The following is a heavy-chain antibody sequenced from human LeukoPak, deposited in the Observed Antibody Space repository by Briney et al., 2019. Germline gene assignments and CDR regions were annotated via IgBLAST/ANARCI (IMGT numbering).Heavy chain of an antibody. CDR2: GSESGGT. D-gene: IGHD3-3*01. V-gene: IGHV4-34*01. CDR3: AKNGQSGFSFDP. Sequence: PSETLSLTCAVYGGSLNGHYWSWIRQPPAKGLEWIGEGSESGGTKFNPSLKSRVTISADTSKNQFSLKLNSVTAADTAVYYCAKNGQSGFSFDPWGQGTLVTVSS. J-gene: IGHJ5*02. CDR1: GGSLNGHY.